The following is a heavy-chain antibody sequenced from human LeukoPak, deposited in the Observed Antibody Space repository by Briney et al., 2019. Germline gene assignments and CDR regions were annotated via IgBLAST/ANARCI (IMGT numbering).Heavy chain of an antibody. CDR2: IYYSGST. CDR3: ARPGAVAAQKRSYFDY. J-gene: IGHJ4*02. D-gene: IGHD6-19*01. CDR1: GGSISSGGYY. V-gene: IGHV4-31*03. Sequence: SETLSLTCTVSGGSISSGGYYWSWIRQHPGKGLEWIGYIYYSGSTYYNPSLKSRVTISVDTSKNQFSLKLSSVTAADTAVYYCARPGAVAAQKRSYFDYWGQGTLVTVSS.